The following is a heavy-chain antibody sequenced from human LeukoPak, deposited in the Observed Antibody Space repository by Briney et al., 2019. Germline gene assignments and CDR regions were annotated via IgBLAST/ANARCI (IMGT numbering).Heavy chain of an antibody. CDR1: GGSISSSSYY. CDR2: IHYSGST. J-gene: IGHJ4*02. D-gene: IGHD6-13*01. Sequence: SETLSLTCTVSGGSISSSSYYWGWIRQPPGKGLEWIGDIHYSGSTNCNPSLKSRVTISVDTSKNQFFLNLRSVTAADTAVYYCARRVSRVAEVDSWGQGTLVTVSS. V-gene: IGHV4-61*05. CDR3: ARRVSRVAEVDS.